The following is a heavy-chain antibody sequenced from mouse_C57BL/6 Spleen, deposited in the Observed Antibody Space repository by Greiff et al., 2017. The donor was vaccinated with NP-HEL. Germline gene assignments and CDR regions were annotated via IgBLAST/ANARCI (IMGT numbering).Heavy chain of an antibody. V-gene: IGHV1-82*01. Sequence: QVQLQQSGPELVKPGASVKISCKASGYAFSSSWMNWVQQRPGKGLEWIGRIYPGDGDTNYNGKFKGKATLTADKSSSTAYMQLSSLTSEDSAVYFCASPRYFDYWGQGTTLTVSS. CDR3: ASPRYFDY. CDR1: GYAFSSSW. CDR2: IYPGDGDT. J-gene: IGHJ2*01.